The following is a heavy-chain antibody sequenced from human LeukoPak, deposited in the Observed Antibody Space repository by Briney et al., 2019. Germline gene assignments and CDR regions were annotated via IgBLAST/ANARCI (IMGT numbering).Heavy chain of an antibody. CDR1: GYSISSGYY. CDR3: ARNPSVRLDVFDY. CDR2: IYHSGST. Sequence: SETRSLTCAVSGYSISSGYYWGWIRQPPGKGLEWIGSIYHSGSTYHNPSLKSRVTISVDTSKNQFSLKLSSVTAADTAVYYCARNPSVRLDVFDYWGQGTLVTVSS. D-gene: IGHD3-22*01. V-gene: IGHV4-38-2*01. J-gene: IGHJ4*02.